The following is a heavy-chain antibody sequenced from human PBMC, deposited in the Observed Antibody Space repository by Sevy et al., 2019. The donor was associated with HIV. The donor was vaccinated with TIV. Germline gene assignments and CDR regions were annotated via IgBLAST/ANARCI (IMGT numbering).Heavy chain of an antibody. CDR1: GFTFSSYA. CDR2: ISSNGGST. CDR3: VKPPYDFWSGYYNTAYFDY. V-gene: IGHV3-64D*06. D-gene: IGHD3-3*01. J-gene: IGHJ4*02. Sequence: GGSLRLSCSASGFTFSSYAIHWVRQAPGKGLEYVSAISSNGGSTYYADSVKGRFTISRDNSKNTLYLQMSSLRAEDTAVYYCVKPPYDFWSGYYNTAYFDYWGQGTLVTVSS.